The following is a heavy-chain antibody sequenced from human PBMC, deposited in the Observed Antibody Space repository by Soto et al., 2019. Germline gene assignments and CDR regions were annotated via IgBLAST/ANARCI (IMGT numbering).Heavy chain of an antibody. J-gene: IGHJ5*02. CDR3: ARGCSGSRCS. CDR1: GFTFSSYW. CDR2: INSDGSST. Sequence: EVQLVESGGGLVQPGGSLRLSCAASGFTFSSYWMHWVRQVPGKGLVWVSRINSDGSSTSYADSVKGRFTISRDNAKKMLYLKMNRVRGEDTGVYYCARGCSGSRCSWGQGTLLSVAS. V-gene: IGHV3-74*01. D-gene: IGHD2-15*01.